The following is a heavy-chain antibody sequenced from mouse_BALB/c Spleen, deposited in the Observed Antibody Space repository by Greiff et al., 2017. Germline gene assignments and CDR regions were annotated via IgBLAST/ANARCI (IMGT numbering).Heavy chain of an antibody. D-gene: IGHD1-1*01. CDR1: GYSFTSYW. Sequence: VQLKQSGTVLARPGASVKMSCKASGYSFTSYWMHWVKQRPGQGLEWIGAIYPGNSDTSYNQKFKGKAKLTAVTSASTAYMELSSLTNEDSAVYYCTRYYYGSSAYAMDYWGQGTSVTVSS. J-gene: IGHJ4*01. V-gene: IGHV1-5*01. CDR2: IYPGNSDT. CDR3: TRYYYGSSAYAMDY.